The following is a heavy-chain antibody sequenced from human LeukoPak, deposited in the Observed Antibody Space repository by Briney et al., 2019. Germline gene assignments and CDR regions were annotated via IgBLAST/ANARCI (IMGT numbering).Heavy chain of an antibody. CDR2: IYTSGNT. Sequence: PSETLSLTRTVSGGSISSYYWSWIRQPAGKGLEWIGRIYTSGNTNYNPSLKSRVTMSVDTSKNQFSLKLSSVTAADTAVYYCARNLGEYSSGWYWFDPWGQGTLVTVSS. J-gene: IGHJ5*02. D-gene: IGHD6-19*01. CDR3: ARNLGEYSSGWYWFDP. V-gene: IGHV4-4*07. CDR1: GGSISSYY.